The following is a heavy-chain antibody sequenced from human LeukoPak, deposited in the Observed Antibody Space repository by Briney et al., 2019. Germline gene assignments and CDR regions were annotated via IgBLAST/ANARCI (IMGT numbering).Heavy chain of an antibody. V-gene: IGHV3-64D*09. J-gene: IGHJ6*02. CDR1: GFTFSRYA. CDR3: ARDEGTYGMDV. D-gene: IGHD1-1*01. CDR2: ISSNGGST. Sequence: GGSLRLSCSASGFTFSRYAMHWVRQAPGKGLEYVSAISSNGGSTYYADSVKGRFTISRDNYKNTMYLQMSSLRAEDTAVYYCARDEGTYGMDVWGQGTTVTVSS.